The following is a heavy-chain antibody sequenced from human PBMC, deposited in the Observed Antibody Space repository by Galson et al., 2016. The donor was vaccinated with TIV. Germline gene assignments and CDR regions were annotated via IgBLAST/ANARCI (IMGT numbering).Heavy chain of an antibody. V-gene: IGHV3-33*01. CDR2: IWFDGSND. Sequence: SLRLSCAASGFSFSNFGIHWVRQAPGKGLEWVAVIWFDGSNDYSANSVKGRFTISRDDSKNKVYLQMNSLRADDTAVYYCGRGNPPSTETDYWGQGTQVNVSS. CDR3: GRGNPPSTETDY. J-gene: IGHJ4*02. CDR1: GFSFSNFG. D-gene: IGHD4-11*01.